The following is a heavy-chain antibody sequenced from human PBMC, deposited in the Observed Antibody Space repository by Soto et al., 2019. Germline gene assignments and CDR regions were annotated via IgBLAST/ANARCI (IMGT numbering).Heavy chain of an antibody. CDR2: IYHGGNT. CDR3: ARHSSYYYDSSAYYDS. D-gene: IGHD3-22*01. V-gene: IGHV4-4*02. Sequence: QVHLQESGPGLVQSSGTLSLTCGVSGAPISTGNWWTWVRQPPGKGLEWIGEIYHGGNTNYRPSLKSRVTISVEEAKNQFSLRLSSVTAADTAVYYCARHSSYYYDSSAYYDSWGQGALVTVSS. CDR1: GAPISTGNW. J-gene: IGHJ5*01.